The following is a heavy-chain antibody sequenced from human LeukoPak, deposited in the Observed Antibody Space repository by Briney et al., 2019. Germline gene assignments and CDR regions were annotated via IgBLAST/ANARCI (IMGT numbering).Heavy chain of an antibody. V-gene: IGHV3-7*01. Sequence: PGRSLRLSCAASGFTFSSYWMSWVRQAPGKGLEWVANIKQDGSQKYYVDSVKGRFTISRDNAKNSMYLQMNSLRAEDTAVYYCARDWNPSNENPFDYWGQGTLVTVSS. D-gene: IGHD1-1*01. CDR2: IKQDGSQK. CDR1: GFTFSSYW. J-gene: IGHJ4*02. CDR3: ARDWNPSNENPFDY.